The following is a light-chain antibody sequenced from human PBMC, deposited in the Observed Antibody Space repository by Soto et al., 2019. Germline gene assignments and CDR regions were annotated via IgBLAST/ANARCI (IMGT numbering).Light chain of an antibody. CDR2: GAS. CDR3: QHYGRSPGLFT. CDR1: QSVSSN. V-gene: IGKV3-20*01. Sequence: EIVMTQSPATLSVSPGERATLSCGASQSVSSNLAWYQQKPGQGPRLLIYGASSRATGIPARFSGSGSGTDFTLTISRLEPEDFAVYYCQHYGRSPGLFTFGPGTKVDIK. J-gene: IGKJ3*01.